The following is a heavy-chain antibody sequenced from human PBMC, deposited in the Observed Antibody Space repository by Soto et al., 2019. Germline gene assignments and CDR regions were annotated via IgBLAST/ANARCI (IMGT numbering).Heavy chain of an antibody. CDR3: TQSHTRGSAFRAFEL. CDR2: VKREDSER. D-gene: IGHD3-3*02. CDR1: HFTFGNFW. V-gene: IGHV3-7*03. J-gene: IGHJ3*01. Sequence: LVESGGGLVLPGRSLTLSCAASHFTFGNFWMNWVRQAPGKGLEWVANVKREDSEREYVDSVKGRFTVSRENAKNTWNGQVWGLRAEDFAVYYWTQSHTRGSAFRAFELWGHGTVVTVSS.